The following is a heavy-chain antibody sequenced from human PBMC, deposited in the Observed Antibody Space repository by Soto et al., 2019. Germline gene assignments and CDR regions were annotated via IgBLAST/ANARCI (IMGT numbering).Heavy chain of an antibody. D-gene: IGHD3-9*01. CDR1: GYTFTSYG. J-gene: IGHJ4*01. CDR3: ARVRVYDILTGYYAPTTLDD. CDR2: ISAYNGNT. Sequence: ASVKVSCKASGYTFTSYGISWVRQAPGQGLEWMGWISAYNGNTNYAQKLQGRVTMTTDTSTSTAYMELRSLRSDDTAVYYCARVRVYDILTGYYAPTTLDDWGHVTLVTVSP. V-gene: IGHV1-18*01.